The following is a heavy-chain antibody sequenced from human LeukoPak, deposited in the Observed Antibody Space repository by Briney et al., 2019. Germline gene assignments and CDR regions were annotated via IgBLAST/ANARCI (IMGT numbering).Heavy chain of an antibody. J-gene: IGHJ4*02. CDR1: GYAFTSYA. D-gene: IGHD1-26*01. CDR3: ATYSRIVGAPVALDY. Sequence: GASVKVSCKASGYAFTSYAMHWVRQAPGQRLEWMGWINAGNGNTKYSQKFQGRVTITRDTSASTAYMELSSLRSEDTAVYYCATYSRIVGAPVALDYWGQGTLVTVSS. CDR2: INAGNGNT. V-gene: IGHV1-3*01.